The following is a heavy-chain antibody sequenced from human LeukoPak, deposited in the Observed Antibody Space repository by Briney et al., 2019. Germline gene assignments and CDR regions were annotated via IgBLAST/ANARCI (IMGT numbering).Heavy chain of an antibody. CDR2: ISYDGSNK. CDR3: AREGSSGGGDY. V-gene: IGHV3-30*04. D-gene: IGHD6-19*01. CDR1: GFTFSSYA. Sequence: GGSLRLSCAASGFTFSSYAMHWVRQAPGKGLEWVAVISYDGSNKYYADSVKGRFTISRDNSKNTLYLQMNSLRAEDTAVYYCAREGSSGGGDYWGQGTLVTVSS. J-gene: IGHJ4*02.